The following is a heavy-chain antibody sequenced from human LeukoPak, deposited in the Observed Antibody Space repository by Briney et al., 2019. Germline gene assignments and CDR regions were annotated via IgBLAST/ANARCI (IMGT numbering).Heavy chain of an antibody. D-gene: IGHD6-13*01. CDR2: ISAYNGNT. Sequence: GASVKVSCKASGYTFTSYGISWVRQAPGQGLEWMGWISAYNGNTNYAQKLQGRVTMTTDTPTSTAYMELRSLRSDDTAVYYCARIKRAAGTGWFDPWGQGTLVTVSS. CDR1: GYTFTSYG. CDR3: ARIKRAAGTGWFDP. J-gene: IGHJ5*02. V-gene: IGHV1-18*01.